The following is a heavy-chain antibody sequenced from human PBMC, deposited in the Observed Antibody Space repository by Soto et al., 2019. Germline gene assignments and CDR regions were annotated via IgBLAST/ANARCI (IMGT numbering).Heavy chain of an antibody. J-gene: IGHJ4*02. D-gene: IGHD1-1*01. V-gene: IGHV1-69*04. CDR3: ARDQPIHTTYFDY. Sequence: SVKVSCKASGGTFSSYTISWVRQAPGQGLEWMGRIIPILGIANYAQKFQGRVTITADKSTSTAYMELSSLRSEDTAVYYCARDQPIHTTYFDYWGQGTLVTVSS. CDR1: GGTFSSYT. CDR2: IIPILGIA.